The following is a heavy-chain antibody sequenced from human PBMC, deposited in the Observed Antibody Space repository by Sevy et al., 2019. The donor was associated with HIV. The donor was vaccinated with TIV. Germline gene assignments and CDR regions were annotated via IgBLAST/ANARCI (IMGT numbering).Heavy chain of an antibody. CDR1: GYTFSGYD. CDR2: MNPDSGRG. V-gene: IGHV1-8*02. D-gene: IGHD6-13*01. CDR3: ARADLDSSNFFYYYGMDV. J-gene: IGHJ6*02. Sequence: ASVKVSCKASGYTFSGYDINWVRQATGQGLEWMGWMNPDSGRGGYPPKFQGRVTMTTNTSTDTAYMELRRLRSEDSAVYYCARADLDSSNFFYYYGMDVWGQRTTVTVSS.